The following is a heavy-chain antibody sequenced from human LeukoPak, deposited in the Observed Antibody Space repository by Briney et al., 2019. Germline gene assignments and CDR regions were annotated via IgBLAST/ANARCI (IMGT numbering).Heavy chain of an antibody. D-gene: IGHD2-21*02. CDR1: GFTFGSYA. CDR3: ARDLGDSADY. J-gene: IGHJ4*02. Sequence: GGSLRLSCAASGFTFGSYAMHWVRQAPGKGLEWVAVISYDGSNKYYADSVKGRFTISRDNSKNTLYLQMNSLRAEDTAVYYCARDLGDSADYWGQGTLVTVSS. V-gene: IGHV3-30-3*01. CDR2: ISYDGSNK.